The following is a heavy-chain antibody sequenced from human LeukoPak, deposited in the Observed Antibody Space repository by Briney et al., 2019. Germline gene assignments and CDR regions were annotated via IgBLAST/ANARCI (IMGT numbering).Heavy chain of an antibody. J-gene: IGHJ4*02. CDR2: IIPIFGTA. CDR3: AREYSITAYYFDY. V-gene: IGHV1-69*13. D-gene: IGHD6-13*01. CDR1: GGTSSSYA. Sequence: SVKVSCKASGGTSSSYAISWVRQAPGQGLEWMGGIIPIFGTANYAQKFQGRVTITADESTSTAYMELSSLRSGDTAVYYCAREYSITAYYFDYWGQGTLVTVSS.